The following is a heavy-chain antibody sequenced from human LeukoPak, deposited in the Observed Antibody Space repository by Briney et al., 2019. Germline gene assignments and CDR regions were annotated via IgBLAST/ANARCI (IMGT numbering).Heavy chain of an antibody. J-gene: IGHJ4*02. V-gene: IGHV1-2*02. Sequence: GASVKVSCKASGYTFTGYYMNWVRQAPGQGLEWMGWINPNSGGTNHAQKFQGRVTMTRDTSISTAYMELSRLRSDDTAVYYCARDLSGIAVAGAGYWGQGTLVTVSS. D-gene: IGHD6-19*01. CDR3: ARDLSGIAVAGAGY. CDR2: INPNSGGT. CDR1: GYTFTGYY.